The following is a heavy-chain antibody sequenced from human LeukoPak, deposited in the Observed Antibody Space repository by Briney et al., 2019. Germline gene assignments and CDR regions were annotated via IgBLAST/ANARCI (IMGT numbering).Heavy chain of an antibody. D-gene: IGHD5-12*01. CDR1: GYTFTGYY. V-gene: IGHV1-2*02. J-gene: IGHJ4*02. Sequence: ASVKVSCRASGYTFTGYYMHWVRQAPGQGLEWMGWINPNSGGTNYAQKFQGRVTMTRDTSISTAYMELSRLRSDDTAVYYCARVGVRGYGIFVYWGQGTLVTVSS. CDR2: INPNSGGT. CDR3: ARVGVRGYGIFVY.